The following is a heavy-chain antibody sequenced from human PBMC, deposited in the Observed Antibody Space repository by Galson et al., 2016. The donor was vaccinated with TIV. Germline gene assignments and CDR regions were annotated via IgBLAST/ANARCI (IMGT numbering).Heavy chain of an antibody. V-gene: IGHV3-23*01. D-gene: IGHD1-26*01. J-gene: IGHJ3*01. CDR2: VSLSGAYT. CDR3: AKPGKSGDYSWDAFDV. Sequence: SLRLSCAASGFSFNFYTMSWVRQAPGKGLEWVSSVSLSGAYTYYADSVKGRFSISRDKSKSTLYLLLNSLRVEDTAISYCAKPGKSGDYSWDAFDVWGQGTMVTVSS. CDR1: GFSFNFYT.